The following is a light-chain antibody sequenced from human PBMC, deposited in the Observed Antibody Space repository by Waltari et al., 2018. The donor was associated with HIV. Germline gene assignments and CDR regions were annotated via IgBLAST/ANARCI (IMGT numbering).Light chain of an antibody. CDR1: SSYVGNYNR. CDR2: EVS. J-gene: IGLJ2*01. CDR3: SSYTSSNTFVV. V-gene: IGLV2-18*02. Sequence: QSALTQPPSVSGSPGQSVTISCTGTSSYVGNYNRVSWYQQPPGSAPKLMIYEVSNRPSGVPRRFSGSKSGNTASLTISGLQAEDEADYCCSSYTSSNTFVVFGGGTKLTVL.